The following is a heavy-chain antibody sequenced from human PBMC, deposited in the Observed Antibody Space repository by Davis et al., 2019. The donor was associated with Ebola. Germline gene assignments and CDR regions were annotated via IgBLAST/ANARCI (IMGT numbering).Heavy chain of an antibody. V-gene: IGHV1-2*02. Sequence: ASVKVSCKASGYTGYYIHWVRQAPGQGLQWMGWIDPSTGGTNYAQKFQGRVTMTRDTSISTAYMEVSRLRSDDTAVYYCARALTMIVVALGGYWGQGTLVTVSS. CDR3: ARALTMIVVALGGY. CDR1: GYTGYY. D-gene: IGHD3-22*01. CDR2: IDPSTGGT. J-gene: IGHJ4*02.